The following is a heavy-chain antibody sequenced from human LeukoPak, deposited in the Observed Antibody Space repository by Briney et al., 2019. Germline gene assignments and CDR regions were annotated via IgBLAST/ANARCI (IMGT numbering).Heavy chain of an antibody. CDR3: ARSSRGYSYGYFDY. J-gene: IGHJ4*02. CDR2: ITGSDDKT. D-gene: IGHD5-18*01. Sequence: PGGSLRLSCAASGFTFSSAAMTWVRQAPGKGLEWVSTITGSDDKTYYADSVKGRFTISRDYSKNTLHLQMNSLRVEDTAIYYCARSSRGYSYGYFDYWGQGTLVTVSS. CDR1: GFTFSSAA. V-gene: IGHV3-23*01.